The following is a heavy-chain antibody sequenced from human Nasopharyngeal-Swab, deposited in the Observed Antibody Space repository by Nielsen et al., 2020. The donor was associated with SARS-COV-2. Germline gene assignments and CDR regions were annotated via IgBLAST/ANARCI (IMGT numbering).Heavy chain of an antibody. CDR3: ASLKVGITIFGVVTDRLLDY. CDR2: IYYSGST. V-gene: IGHV4-30-4*01. Sequence: PGKGLEWIGYIYYSGSTYYNPSLKSRVTISVDTSKNQFSLKLSSVTAADTAVYYCASLKVGITIFGVVTDRLLDYWGQGTLVTVS. D-gene: IGHD3-3*01. J-gene: IGHJ4*02.